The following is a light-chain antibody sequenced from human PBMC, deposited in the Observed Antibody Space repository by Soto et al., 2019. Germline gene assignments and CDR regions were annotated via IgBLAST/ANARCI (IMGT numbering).Light chain of an antibody. Sequence: DIQMTQSPSAMSASVGDRVTITCRASQGISNYLDWFQQKPGKVPKRLIYAASSLQSGVPSRFSGSGYGTDFTLTIISLQTQDLATYDCLQHNSYPWTFGQGTRVEIK. CDR3: LQHNSYPWT. V-gene: IGKV1-17*03. J-gene: IGKJ1*01. CDR2: AAS. CDR1: QGISNY.